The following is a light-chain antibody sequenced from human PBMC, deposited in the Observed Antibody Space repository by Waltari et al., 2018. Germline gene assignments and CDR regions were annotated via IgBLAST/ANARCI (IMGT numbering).Light chain of an antibody. CDR1: KLGNRK. V-gene: IGLV3-1*01. J-gene: IGLJ3*02. CDR2: ENS. Sequence: SYDLTQSPSVSVSPGQTVSITCSGDKLGNRKACWYQQKPGQSPTLLIFENSKRPSGIPERCSGSNSGNTATLTIRGTQALDDGDYYCQAWDTRGAWVFGGGTKLTVL. CDR3: QAWDTRGAWV.